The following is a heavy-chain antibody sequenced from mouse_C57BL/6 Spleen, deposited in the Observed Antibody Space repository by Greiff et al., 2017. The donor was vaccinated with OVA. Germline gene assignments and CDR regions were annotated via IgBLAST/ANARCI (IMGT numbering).Heavy chain of an antibody. D-gene: IGHD2-4*01. CDR1: GYTFTSYW. CDR3: ARSYDYEGWYFDV. V-gene: IGHV1-55*01. CDR2: IYPGSGST. Sequence: QVQLQQPGAELVKPGASVTMSCKASGYTFTSYWITWVKQRPGQGLEWIGDIYPGSGSTNYNEKFKSKATLTVDTSSSTAYMQLSSLTSEDSAVYYCARSYDYEGWYFDVWGTGTTVTVSS. J-gene: IGHJ1*03.